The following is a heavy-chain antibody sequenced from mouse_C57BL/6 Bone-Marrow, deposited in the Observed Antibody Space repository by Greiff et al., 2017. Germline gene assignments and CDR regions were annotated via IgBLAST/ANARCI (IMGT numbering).Heavy chain of an antibody. V-gene: IGHV10-1*01. CDR1: GFSFNTYA. J-gene: IGHJ1*03. Sequence: EVQLVESGGGLVQPKGSLKLSCAASGFSFNTYAMNWVRQAPGKGLEWVARIRSKSNNYATYYDDSVKDRFTISRDDSESMLYLQMNNLKTEDTAMYYWVRQIYYGNYDWYLDVWGTGTTVTVSS. CDR3: VRQIYYGNYDWYLDV. CDR2: IRSKSNNYAT. D-gene: IGHD2-1*01.